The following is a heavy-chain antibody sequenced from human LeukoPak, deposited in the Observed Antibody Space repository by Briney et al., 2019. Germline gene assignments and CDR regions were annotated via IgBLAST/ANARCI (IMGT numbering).Heavy chain of an antibody. CDR1: GFTFSSYA. J-gene: IGHJ4*02. V-gene: IGHV3-23*01. D-gene: IGHD3-22*01. Sequence: QPGGSLRLSCAASGFTFSSYAMSWVRQAPGKGLEWVSAISGSGGSTYYADSVKGRFIISRDNSKNTLYLQMNSLRAEDTAVYYCAKDYYDSSGYYPSQDYWGQGTLVTVSS. CDR2: ISGSGGST. CDR3: AKDYYDSSGYYPSQDY.